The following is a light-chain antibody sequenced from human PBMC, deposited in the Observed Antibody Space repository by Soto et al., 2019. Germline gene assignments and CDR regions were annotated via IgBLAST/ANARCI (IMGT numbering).Light chain of an antibody. V-gene: IGKV1-9*01. CDR1: QGISSY. CDR2: TAS. Sequence: DIQMTQSPSTLSASAGDTVTITCRASQGISSYLAWYQQKPGKAPNLLIHTASTLQSGVPSRFSGSGSGTEFTLTISSLQPEDFATYYCQQRNSYPITFGQGTRLEIK. J-gene: IGKJ5*01. CDR3: QQRNSYPIT.